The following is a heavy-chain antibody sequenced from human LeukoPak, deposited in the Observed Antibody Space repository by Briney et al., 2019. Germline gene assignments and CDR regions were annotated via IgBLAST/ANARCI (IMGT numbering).Heavy chain of an antibody. V-gene: IGHV6-1*01. CDR3: ASGIGVGDSFDI. D-gene: IGHD3-3*01. J-gene: IGHJ3*02. Sequence: SQTLSLTCAISGDSVSSNCAAWNWIMQSPSRGLEWLARTYYRSKGYNHYAVSVKSRITINPDTSKNQCALQLNSVPPEGTAVYYCASGIGVGDSFDIWGQGTMVTVSS. CDR2: TYYRSKGYN. CDR1: GDSVSSNCAA.